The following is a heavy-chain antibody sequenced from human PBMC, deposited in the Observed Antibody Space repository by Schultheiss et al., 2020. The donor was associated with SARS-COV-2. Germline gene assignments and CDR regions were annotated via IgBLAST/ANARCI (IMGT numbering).Heavy chain of an antibody. V-gene: IGHV3-53*04. CDR2: IYSGDST. Sequence: GGSLRLSCAASGFTVSSNYMSWVRQAPGKGLEWVSVIYSGDSTYYADSVKGRFTISRHNSKNTLYLQMNSLRAEDTAVYYCARGGRLRYCSSTSCYGYYMDVWGKGTTVTVSS. CDR1: GFTVSSNY. J-gene: IGHJ6*03. D-gene: IGHD2-2*01. CDR3: ARGGRLRYCSSTSCYGYYMDV.